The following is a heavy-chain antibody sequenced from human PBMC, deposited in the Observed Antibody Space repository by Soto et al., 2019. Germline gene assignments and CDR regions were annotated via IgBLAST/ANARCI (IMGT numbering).Heavy chain of an antibody. V-gene: IGHV1-18*01. CDR2: ISAYNGNT. Sequence: LEWMGWISAYNGNTNYSQKLQGRVTMTTDTSTSTAYMELRSLRSDDTAVYYCARDSPSRYSRGPYYFDYWGQGTLVTVSS. J-gene: IGHJ4*02. CDR3: ARDSPSRYSRGPYYFDY. D-gene: IGHD6-19*01.